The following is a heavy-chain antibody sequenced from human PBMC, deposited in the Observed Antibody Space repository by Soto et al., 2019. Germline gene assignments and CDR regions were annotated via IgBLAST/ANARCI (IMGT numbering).Heavy chain of an antibody. J-gene: IGHJ4*02. D-gene: IGHD6-13*01. CDR2: IYHSGST. CDR3: ASARWDH. V-gene: IGHV4-34*01. CDR1: GASFNANY. Sequence: PSETLSLTCAVSGASFNANYWTWIRPPPGKGLEWIGEIYHSGSTNYNPSLKSRVTISVDTSKNQFSLKLTSVSAADTAVYYCASARWDHWGQGSLVTVSS.